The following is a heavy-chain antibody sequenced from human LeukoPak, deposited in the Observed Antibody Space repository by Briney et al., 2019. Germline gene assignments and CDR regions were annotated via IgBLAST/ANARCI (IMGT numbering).Heavy chain of an antibody. V-gene: IGHV1-2*02. Sequence: ASVKVSCKASGGTFNSFGINWVRQAPGQGLEWMGWINPNSGGTNYAQKFQGRVTMTRDTSISTAYMELSRLRSNDTAVYYCARVRQWELLADEFDYWGQGTLVTVSS. D-gene: IGHD1-26*01. CDR2: INPNSGGT. CDR3: ARVRQWELLADEFDY. CDR1: GGTFNSFG. J-gene: IGHJ4*02.